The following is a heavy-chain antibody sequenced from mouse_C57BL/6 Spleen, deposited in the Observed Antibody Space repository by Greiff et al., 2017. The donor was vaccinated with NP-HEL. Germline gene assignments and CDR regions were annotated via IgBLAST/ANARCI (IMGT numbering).Heavy chain of an antibody. CDR2: INPNNGGT. Sequence: VQLQQSGPELVKPGASVKMSCKASGYTFTDYNMHWVKQSHGKSLEWIGYINPNNGGTSYNQKFKGKATLTVNKSSSTAYMELRSLTSEDSAVDYCARSGRSLYYAMDYWGQGTSVTVSS. J-gene: IGHJ4*01. CDR3: ARSGRSLYYAMDY. D-gene: IGHD3-1*01. V-gene: IGHV1-22*01. CDR1: GYTFTDYN.